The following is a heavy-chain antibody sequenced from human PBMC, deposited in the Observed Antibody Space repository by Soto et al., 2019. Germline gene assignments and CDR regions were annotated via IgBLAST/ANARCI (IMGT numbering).Heavy chain of an antibody. J-gene: IGHJ4*02. Sequence: PGGSLRLSCAVSGFTFSSYAMSWVRQAPGKGLEWVSAISNSGGATYYADSVRGRLTISRDNSKNTLYLQMNSLRVEDTAVYYCAKARSSASGGSSFFDFWGQGTQVTVSS. V-gene: IGHV3-23*01. CDR1: GFTFSSYA. CDR3: AKARSSASGGSSFFDF. D-gene: IGHD3-10*01. CDR2: ISNSGGAT.